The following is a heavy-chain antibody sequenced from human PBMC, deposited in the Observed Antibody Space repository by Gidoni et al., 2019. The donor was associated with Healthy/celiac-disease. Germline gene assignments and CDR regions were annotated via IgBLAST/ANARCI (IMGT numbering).Heavy chain of an antibody. CDR2: ISAYNGNT. CDR3: ASTTAYYSSVY. V-gene: IGHV1-18*04. D-gene: IGHD3-10*01. CDR1: VYTFPSDG. J-gene: IGHJ4*02. Sequence: QVQLVQSGAEVKKPWASVKVSCKASVYTFPSDGIRWVRQAPGQGLEWMGWISAYNGNTNYAQKLQGRVTMTTDTSTSTAYMELRSLRSDDTAVYYCASTTAYYSSVYWGQGTLVTVSS.